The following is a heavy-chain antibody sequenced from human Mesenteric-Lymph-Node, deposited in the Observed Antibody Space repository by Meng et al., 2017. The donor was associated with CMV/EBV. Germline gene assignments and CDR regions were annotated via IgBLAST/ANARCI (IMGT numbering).Heavy chain of an antibody. J-gene: IGHJ3*01. CDR3: ARSSEGDWGAFDF. CDR1: GITFNKFG. D-gene: IGHD2-21*02. Sequence: TASGITFNKFGMHWVRQAPGKGLEWVTIIWHDGSTKYYADSVKGRFTISRDNSKNTLYLQMDSLRAEDTAVYYCARSSEGDWGAFDFWGQGAMVTVSS. CDR2: IWHDGSTK. V-gene: IGHV3-33*01.